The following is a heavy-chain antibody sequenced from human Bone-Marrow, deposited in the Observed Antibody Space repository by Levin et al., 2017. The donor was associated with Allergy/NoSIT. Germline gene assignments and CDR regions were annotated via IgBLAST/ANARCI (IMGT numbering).Heavy chain of an antibody. CDR2: IIPIFGPP. Sequence: SVKVSCKASGGTFSSHGIAWVRQAPGQGLEWMGGIIPIFGPPNYAQKFQGRVTMTRDTSTSTVYMDLSSLRSEDTAVYYCARDRIAVAATGGDYWGQGTLVTVSS. CDR3: ARDRIAVAATGGDY. V-gene: IGHV1-69*05. CDR1: GGTFSSHG. J-gene: IGHJ4*02. D-gene: IGHD6-13*01.